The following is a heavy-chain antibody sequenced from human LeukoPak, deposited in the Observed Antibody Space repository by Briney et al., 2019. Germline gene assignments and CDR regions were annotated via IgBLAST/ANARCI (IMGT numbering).Heavy chain of an antibody. J-gene: IGHJ4*02. V-gene: IGHV4-59*08. D-gene: IGHD1-26*01. CDR2: IYYSGST. CDR3: ARYRGSYHDY. CDR1: GGSISSYY. Sequence: PSETLSLTCTVSGGSISSYYWSWIRQPPGKGLEWIGYIYYSGSTNYNPSLKSRVTISVDTSKNQFSLKLSSVTAADTAVYYCARYRGSYHDYWGQGTLVTVSS.